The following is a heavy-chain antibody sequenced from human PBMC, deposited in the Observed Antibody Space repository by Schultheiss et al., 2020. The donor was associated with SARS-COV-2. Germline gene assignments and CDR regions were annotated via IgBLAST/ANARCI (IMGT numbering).Heavy chain of an antibody. CDR3: ARGYGSSWYGFDY. CDR2: VYYSGST. D-gene: IGHD6-13*01. V-gene: IGHV4-39*07. CDR1: GDSIGTYY. Sequence: GSLRLSCSVSGDSIGTYYWGWIRQPPGKGLEWIGSVYYSGSTYYNASLKSRVTISVDTSKNQFSLKLSSVTAADTAVYYCARGYGSSWYGFDYWGQGTLVTVSS. J-gene: IGHJ4*02.